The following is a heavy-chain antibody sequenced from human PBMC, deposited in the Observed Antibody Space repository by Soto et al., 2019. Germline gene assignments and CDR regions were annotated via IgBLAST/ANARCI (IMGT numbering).Heavy chain of an antibody. J-gene: IGHJ5*02. Sequence: GASVKVSCKASGYSFSTYDISWLRQAPGQGPEWMGRISPKNGNTNYAQNFQDRVTMTADTSSSTAYMELRGLRSDDTAVYYCARNVTLVRGVIRYNWFDPWGQGALVTVSS. D-gene: IGHD3-10*01. CDR3: ARNVTLVRGVIRYNWFDP. CDR1: GYSFSTYD. V-gene: IGHV1-18*04. CDR2: ISPKNGNT.